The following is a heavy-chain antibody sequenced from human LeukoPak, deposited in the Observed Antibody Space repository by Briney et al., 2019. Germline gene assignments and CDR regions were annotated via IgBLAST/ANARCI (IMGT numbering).Heavy chain of an antibody. V-gene: IGHV1-2*02. CDR1: GYTFTGYY. D-gene: IGHD3-10*01. Sequence: ASVKVSCKASGYTFTGYYMHWVRQAPGQGLEWMGWINPNSGGTNYEQKFQGRVTMTRDTSISTAYMELSRLRSDDTAVYYCARSDTTMVRGVITPLGYWGQGTLVTVSS. J-gene: IGHJ4*02. CDR2: INPNSGGT. CDR3: ARSDTTMVRGVITPLGY.